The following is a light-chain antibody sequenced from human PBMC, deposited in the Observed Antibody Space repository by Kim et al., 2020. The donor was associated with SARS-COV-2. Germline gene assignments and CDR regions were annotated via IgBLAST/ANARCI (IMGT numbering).Light chain of an antibody. V-gene: IGKV3-20*01. Sequence: EVVLTQSPGTLSLSPGERATLSCRASQSVSSRYLAWYQQKPGQAPRLLIYGTSSRATGIPDRFSGSGSGTDFTLTISRLEAEDFAVYYCQQYGNSITFGQGTRLEIK. CDR3: QQYGNSIT. CDR1: QSVSSRY. CDR2: GTS. J-gene: IGKJ5*01.